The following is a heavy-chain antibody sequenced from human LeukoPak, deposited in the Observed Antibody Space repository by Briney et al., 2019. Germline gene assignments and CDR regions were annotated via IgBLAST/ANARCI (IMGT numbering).Heavy chain of an antibody. J-gene: IGHJ6*02. CDR2: IIPIFGTA. Sequence: SVKVSCKASGGTFSSYAISWVRQAPGQGLEWMGGIIPIFGTANYAQKFQGRVTITADESTSTAYMELSRLRSDDTAVYYCAVVEPITIYGWYVWGQGTTVTVSS. V-gene: IGHV1-69*13. CDR1: GGTFSSYA. D-gene: IGHD3-9*01. CDR3: AVVEPITIYGWYV.